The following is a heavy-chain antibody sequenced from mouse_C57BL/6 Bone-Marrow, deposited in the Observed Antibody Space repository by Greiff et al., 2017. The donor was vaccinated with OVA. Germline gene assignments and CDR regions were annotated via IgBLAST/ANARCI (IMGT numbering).Heavy chain of an antibody. CDR1: GFSLTSYA. D-gene: IGHD2-3*01. CDR2: IWTGGGT. CDR3: AIRAYDGHWYFDV. J-gene: IGHJ1*03. V-gene: IGHV2-9-1*01. Sequence: VQLQESGPGLVAPSQSLSITCTVSGFSLTSYAISWVRQPPGTGLEWLGVIWTGGGTHYNSALKSRLSISKDNSKSQVFLKMNRLQTEDTARYYCAIRAYDGHWYFDVWGTGTTVTVSS.